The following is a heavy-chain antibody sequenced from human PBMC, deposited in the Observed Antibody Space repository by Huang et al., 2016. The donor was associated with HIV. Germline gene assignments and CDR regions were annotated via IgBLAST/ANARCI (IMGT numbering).Heavy chain of an antibody. V-gene: IGHV5-51*01. Sequence: EVLLVQSGAELKEPGESLKISCKASGYGFSSYWFGWGRQKPGKGLEWMGSIYPRDSETKYSPSCDGQVTISADKSTRTAYLQWESLKAPDTAIYFCARQVDGFRSHFDFWGQGTLVSVSS. CDR1: GYGFSSYW. D-gene: IGHD5-18*01. CDR2: IYPRDSET. CDR3: ARQVDGFRSHFDF. J-gene: IGHJ4*02.